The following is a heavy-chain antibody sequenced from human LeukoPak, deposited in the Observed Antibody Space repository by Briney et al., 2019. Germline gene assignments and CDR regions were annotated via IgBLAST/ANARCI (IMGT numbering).Heavy chain of an antibody. CDR2: INPKSGGT. D-gene: IGHD2/OR15-2a*01. V-gene: IGHV1-2*02. CDR3: ARPLGSLKEYWWLDP. Sequence: ASVTVSCTASGYTFSDYYIHWLRQAPGQGLEWMGWINPKSGGTNYAQYFQGRVTMTRDTSSTTVYMDLTRLRSDDTAVYFCARPLGSLKEYWWLDPWGQGTLVTVSS. J-gene: IGHJ5*02. CDR1: GYTFSDYY.